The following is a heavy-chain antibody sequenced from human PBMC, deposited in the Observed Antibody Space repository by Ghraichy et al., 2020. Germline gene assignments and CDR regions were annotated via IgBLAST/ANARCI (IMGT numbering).Heavy chain of an antibody. Sequence: GESLNISCAASGFTFSSYAMHWVRQAPGKGLEWVAVISYDGSNKYYADSVKGRFTISRDNSKNTLYLQMNSLRAEDTAVYYCARSFRLSYDYVWGSYPNWYFDLWGRGTLVTVSS. CDR2: ISYDGSNK. CDR1: GFTFSSYA. J-gene: IGHJ2*01. CDR3: ARSFRLSYDYVWGSYPNWYFDL. V-gene: IGHV3-30*04. D-gene: IGHD3-16*02.